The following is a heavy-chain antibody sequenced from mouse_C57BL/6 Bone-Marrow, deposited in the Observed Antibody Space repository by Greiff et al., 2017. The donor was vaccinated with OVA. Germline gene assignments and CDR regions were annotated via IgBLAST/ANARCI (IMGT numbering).Heavy chain of an antibody. V-gene: IGHV5-17*01. Sequence: VQLQQSGGGLVKPGGSLKLSCAASGFTFSDYGMHWVRQAPEKGLEWVAYISSGSSTIYYADTVKGRFTISRDNAKNTLFLQMTSLRSEDTAMYYCARSLLRYSPFAYWGQGTLVTVSA. D-gene: IGHD1-1*01. J-gene: IGHJ3*01. CDR2: ISSGSSTI. CDR1: GFTFSDYG. CDR3: ARSLLRYSPFAY.